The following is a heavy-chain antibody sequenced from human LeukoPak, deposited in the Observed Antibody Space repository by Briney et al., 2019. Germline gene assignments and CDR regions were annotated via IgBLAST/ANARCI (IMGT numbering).Heavy chain of an antibody. J-gene: IGHJ6*04. CDR1: GFTFSSYW. Sequence: GGSLRLSCAASGFTFSSYWMSWVRQAPGKGLEWVANIKQDGSEKYYVDSVKGRFTISRDNAKNSLYLQMNSLRAEDTAVYYCARDGGYCSSTSCYDRWAWDCYYGMDVWGKGTTVTVSS. CDR2: IKQDGSEK. V-gene: IGHV3-7*03. D-gene: IGHD2-2*01. CDR3: ARDGGYCSSTSCYDRWAWDCYYGMDV.